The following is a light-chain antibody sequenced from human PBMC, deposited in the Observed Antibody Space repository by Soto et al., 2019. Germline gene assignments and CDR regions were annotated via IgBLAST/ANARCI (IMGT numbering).Light chain of an antibody. J-gene: IGLJ3*02. CDR3: QSYDSSLSAL. Sequence: QSVLTQPPSVSGAPGQRVPISCTGSSSNIGAGYDVHWYQQLPGTAPKLLIYVNSNRPSGVPDRFSGSKSGTSASLAITGLQAEDEADYYCQSYDSSLSALFGGGTKVTVL. CDR1: SSNIGAGYD. CDR2: VNS. V-gene: IGLV1-40*01.